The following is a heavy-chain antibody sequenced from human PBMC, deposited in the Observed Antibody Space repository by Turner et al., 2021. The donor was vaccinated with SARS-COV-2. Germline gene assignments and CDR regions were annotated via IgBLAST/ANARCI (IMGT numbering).Heavy chain of an antibody. CDR1: GFTLSNYW. Sequence: EVQLVETGGDLVQPGGSLRLSCAASGFTLSNYWMSWVRQAQGKGLEWVANIRQDGSEKEYVDSVKGRFTISRDNAKNSLYLQMNSLRDEDTAVYYCARGGGDYWGQGTLVTVSS. J-gene: IGHJ4*02. D-gene: IGHD3-16*01. CDR3: ARGGGDY. V-gene: IGHV3-7*01. CDR2: IRQDGSEK.